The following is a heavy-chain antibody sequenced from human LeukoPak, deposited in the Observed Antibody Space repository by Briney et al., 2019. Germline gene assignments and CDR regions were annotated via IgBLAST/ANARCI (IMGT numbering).Heavy chain of an antibody. Sequence: GGSLRLSCAASGFTFSSYSMNWVRQAPGKGLEWVSSISSSSSYIYYADSVKGRFTISRDNAKNSLYLQMNSLRAEDTAVYYCARAGLVVVAATISYFDYWGQGTLVTVSS. CDR2: ISSSSSYI. CDR3: ARAGLVVVAATISYFDY. D-gene: IGHD2-15*01. CDR1: GFTFSSYS. J-gene: IGHJ4*02. V-gene: IGHV3-21*01.